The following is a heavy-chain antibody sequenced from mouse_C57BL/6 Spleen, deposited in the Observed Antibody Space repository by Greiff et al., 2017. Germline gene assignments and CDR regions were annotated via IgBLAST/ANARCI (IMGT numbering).Heavy chain of an antibody. CDR1: GYTFTNYW. V-gene: IGHV1-63*01. J-gene: IGHJ1*03. Sequence: VQLQQSGAELVRPGPSVKMSCKASGYTFTNYWIGWAKQRPGHGLEWIGDIYPGGGYTNYNEKFKGKATLPAAKSSSTAYMQFSSLTSEDSAIYYCASSRVWYFDVWGTGTTVTVSS. CDR2: IYPGGGYT. CDR3: ASSRVWYFDV.